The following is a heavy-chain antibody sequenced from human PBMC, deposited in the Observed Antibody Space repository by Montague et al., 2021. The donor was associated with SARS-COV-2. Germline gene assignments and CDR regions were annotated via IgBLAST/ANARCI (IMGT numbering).Heavy chain of an antibody. Sequence: SETLSLTCTVSGGSISSSSYYWGWIRQPPGKGLEWIGSIYYSGSTYYNPSLKSRVTISVDTSKYQFSLKLNSVTAADTAVYYCARAQGRAGYYSPAYYFNYWGQGTLVTVSS. CDR2: IYYSGST. D-gene: IGHD3-9*01. CDR1: GGSISSSSYY. CDR3: ARAQGRAGYYSPAYYFNY. V-gene: IGHV4-39*07. J-gene: IGHJ4*02.